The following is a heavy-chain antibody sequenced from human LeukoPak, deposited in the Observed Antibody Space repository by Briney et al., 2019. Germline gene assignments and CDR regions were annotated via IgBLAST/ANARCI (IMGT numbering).Heavy chain of an antibody. CDR1: GYSFPTYW. Sequence: GESLKISCKGSGYSFPTYWIAWVRQMPGKGLEWMGTIYPDESNISYSPSFQGQVTISADKSISIAYLQWSSLKASDAAMYYCARPPSRGYSSSFEYWGQGTLVTVSS. CDR2: IYPDESNI. J-gene: IGHJ4*02. CDR3: ARPPSRGYSSSFEY. V-gene: IGHV5-51*01. D-gene: IGHD2-2*03.